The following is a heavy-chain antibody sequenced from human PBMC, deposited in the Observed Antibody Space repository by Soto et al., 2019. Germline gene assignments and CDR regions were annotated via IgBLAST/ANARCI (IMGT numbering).Heavy chain of an antibody. D-gene: IGHD2-15*01. Sequence: QVQLVQSGAEVKKPGASVKVSCKASGYTFTSYGISWVRQAPGQGLEWIGWISAYNGNTNYAQKPNGRVTMTTDTSTSTAYMELRSLRSDDTAVHYCERSDIVLVVAATSLLDYWGQGTLVTVSS. CDR1: GYTFTSYG. CDR2: ISAYNGNT. CDR3: ERSDIVLVVAATSLLDY. J-gene: IGHJ4*02. V-gene: IGHV1-18*01.